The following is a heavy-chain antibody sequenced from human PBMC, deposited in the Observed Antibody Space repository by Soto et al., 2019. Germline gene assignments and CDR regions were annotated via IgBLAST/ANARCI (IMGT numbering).Heavy chain of an antibody. D-gene: IGHD2-15*01. Sequence: XETLSLTFTVSGGSFSSGSHYWTWIRQPPGKGLEWIGYVYYTGSTKYNPSLKSRVTISMDTSKNHFSLKLSSVTAADTAVYYCARELPRSGGSCYNYFDFWGQGTLVTVSS. V-gene: IGHV4-61*03. J-gene: IGHJ4*02. CDR1: GGSFSSGSHY. CDR2: VYYTGST. CDR3: ARELPRSGGSCYNYFDF.